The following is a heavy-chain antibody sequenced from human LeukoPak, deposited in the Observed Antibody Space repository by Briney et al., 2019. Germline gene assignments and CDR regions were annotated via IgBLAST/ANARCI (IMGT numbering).Heavy chain of an antibody. J-gene: IGHJ4*02. V-gene: IGHV4-39*01. CDR1: GGSISSSSYY. Sequence: SETLSLTCTVSGGSISSSSYYWGWIRQPPGKGLEWIGSIYYSGSTYYNPSLKSRVTISVDTSKNQFSLKLSSVTAADTAVYYCARRDSSGYYYGLADYWGQGTLATVSS. CDR3: ARRDSSGYYYGLADY. CDR2: IYYSGST. D-gene: IGHD3-22*01.